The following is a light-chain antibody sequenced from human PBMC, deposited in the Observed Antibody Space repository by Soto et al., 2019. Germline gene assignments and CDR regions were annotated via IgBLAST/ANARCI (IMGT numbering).Light chain of an antibody. CDR3: TSSAGTKSMV. Sequence: QSVLTQPPSASGSPGQSVTISCTGTSSDVGGDYNYVSWYQRHPGKAPKLIIYEVSKRPSGVPDRFSGSKSGNTASLSVSGLQAEDEADYYCTSSAGTKSMVFGGGTQLTVL. V-gene: IGLV2-8*01. CDR2: EVS. J-gene: IGLJ7*01. CDR1: SSDVGGDYNY.